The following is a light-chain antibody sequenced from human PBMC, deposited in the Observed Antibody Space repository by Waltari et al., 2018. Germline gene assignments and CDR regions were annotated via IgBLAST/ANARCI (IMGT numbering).Light chain of an antibody. V-gene: IGKV1-9*01. CDR1: QGISGY. J-gene: IGKJ4*01. Sequence: DIHLTQSPSFLSASVGDRVTFTCRASQGISGYLAWYQQKPNKAHRHLIDAASTLQSGVPSKFSGGKSGTEFTLTISSLQPEDFATYFCQHFYSYPVTFGGGTTVDI. CDR2: AAS. CDR3: QHFYSYPVT.